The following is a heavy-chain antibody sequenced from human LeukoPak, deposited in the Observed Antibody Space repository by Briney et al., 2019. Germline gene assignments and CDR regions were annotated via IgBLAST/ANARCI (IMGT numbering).Heavy chain of an antibody. CDR2: IRSKAYGGTT. J-gene: IGHJ3*02. Sequence: GRSLRLSCTASGFTFGDYAVTWVRQAPGKGLEWVGFIRSKAYGGTTEYAASVKGRFTISRDDSKSIAYLQMNSLKTEDTAVYYCTRVFYYYDSSGYYYVGAFDIWGQGTMVTVSS. CDR1: GFTFGDYA. D-gene: IGHD3-22*01. CDR3: TRVFYYYDSSGYYYVGAFDI. V-gene: IGHV3-49*04.